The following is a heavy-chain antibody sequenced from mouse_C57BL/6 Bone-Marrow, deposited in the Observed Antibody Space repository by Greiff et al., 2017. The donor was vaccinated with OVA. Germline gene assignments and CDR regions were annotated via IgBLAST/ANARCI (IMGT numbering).Heavy chain of an antibody. CDR1: GYTFTDYY. CDR2: IYPGSGNT. CDR3: ARAYVPGAY. Sequence: QVQLQQSGAELVRPGASVKLSCKASGYTFTDYYINWVKQRPGQGLEWIARIYPGSGNTYYNEKFKGKATLTAEKSSSTAYMQLSSLTSEDSAVYFCARAYVPGAYWGQGTLVTVSA. V-gene: IGHV1-76*01. D-gene: IGHD2-10*02. J-gene: IGHJ3*01.